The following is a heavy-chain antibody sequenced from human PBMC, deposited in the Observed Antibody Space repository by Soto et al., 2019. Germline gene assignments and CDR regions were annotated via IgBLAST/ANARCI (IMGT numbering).Heavy chain of an antibody. CDR2: ISGSGGST. Sequence: GGSLRLSCAASGFTFSSYAMSWVRQAPGKGLEWVSAISGSGGSTYYADSVKGRFTISRDNSKNTLFLQMNSLRADDTAVYYCAKDQASGQGSFDSWGQGTLVTVSS. J-gene: IGHJ4*02. CDR1: GFTFSSYA. V-gene: IGHV3-23*01. CDR3: AKDQASGQGSFDS.